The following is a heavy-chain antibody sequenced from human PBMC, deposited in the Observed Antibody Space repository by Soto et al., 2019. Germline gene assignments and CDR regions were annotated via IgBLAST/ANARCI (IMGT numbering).Heavy chain of an antibody. Sequence: EVLLLESGGDVVRPGGSLRLSCAASGFSLAKYTMGWVRQAPGKGLEWVAESYSIGGKEYADSVKGRFTISRDNSNNMVFLQMNSLGVEDTALYYCARDREPDGIWTFDSWGQGTLVTVSS. CDR2: SYSIGGK. CDR1: GFSLAKYT. V-gene: IGHV3-23*05. D-gene: IGHD3-9*01. J-gene: IGHJ4*02. CDR3: ARDREPDGIWTFDS.